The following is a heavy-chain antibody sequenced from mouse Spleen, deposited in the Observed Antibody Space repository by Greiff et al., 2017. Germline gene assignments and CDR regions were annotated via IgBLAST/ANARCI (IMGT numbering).Heavy chain of an antibody. CDR2: IYPRDGST. V-gene: IGHV1-85*01. Sequence: VQLQQSGPELVKPGASVKLSCKASGYTFTSYDINWVKQRPGQGLEWIGWIYPRDGSTKYNEKFKGKATLTVDTSSSTAYMELHSLTSEDSAVYFCARRAVRPYWYFDVWGAGTTVTVSS. J-gene: IGHJ1*01. D-gene: IGHD2-14*01. CDR1: GYTFTSYD. CDR3: ARRAVRPYWYFDV.